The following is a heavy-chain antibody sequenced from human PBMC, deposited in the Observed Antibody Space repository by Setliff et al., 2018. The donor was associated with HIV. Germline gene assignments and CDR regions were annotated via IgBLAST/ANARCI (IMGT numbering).Heavy chain of an antibody. J-gene: IGHJ4*02. D-gene: IGHD6-19*01. CDR3: ARDSGIAVAGRLGY. CDR1: GGSISSHY. CDR2: IFYSGST. V-gene: IGHV4-59*11. Sequence: SETLSLTCTVSGGSISSHYWSWTRQPPGKGLEWIGSIFYSGSTNYNPSLKSRVTISVDTSKNQFSLKLNSVTAADTAVYYCARDSGIAVAGRLGYWGQGTLVTVSS.